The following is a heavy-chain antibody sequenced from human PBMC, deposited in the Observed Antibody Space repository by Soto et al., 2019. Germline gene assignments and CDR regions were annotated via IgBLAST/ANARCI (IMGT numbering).Heavy chain of an antibody. CDR1: GFNFGGFG. D-gene: IGHD6-13*01. CDR3: ARSVAGIGQKWLYP. J-gene: IGHJ5*02. CDR2: VDSSGAYT. V-gene: IGHV3-64*07. Sequence: EVQLMESGGNLVQPGGSLRLSCAGSGFNFGGFGMYWFRQAPGKGLEFVSAVDSSGAYTYYDDSVKGRFTISRDNYKNTVYLQMGSLRTEDMAVYYCARSVAGIGQKWLYPWGQGTLVTVSS.